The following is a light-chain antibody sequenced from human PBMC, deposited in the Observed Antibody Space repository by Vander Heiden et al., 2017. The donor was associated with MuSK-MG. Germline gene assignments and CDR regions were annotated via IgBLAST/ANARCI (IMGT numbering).Light chain of an antibody. Sequence: HSVLTQPPSASGTPGQRVTISCSGSSANIGSNTINWYQQLQGTAPKLLIYSNNQQPSGVPDRFFCSKTGTSEYPVISGLQSEDEADDYCAAWADSLNGSVFGGGTKLTVL. CDR1: SANIGSNT. V-gene: IGLV1-44*01. J-gene: IGLJ3*02. CDR3: AAWADSLNGSV. CDR2: SNN.